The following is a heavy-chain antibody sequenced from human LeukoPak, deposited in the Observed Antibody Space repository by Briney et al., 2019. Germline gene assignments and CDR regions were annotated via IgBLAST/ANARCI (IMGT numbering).Heavy chain of an antibody. D-gene: IGHD5-12*01. Sequence: GGSLRLSCAASGVTFSSYGMHWVRQAPGKGLEWVALISSDGSDKLYGDSVKGRFTISRDDAKSTLYLQMNSLRADDTAVYYGTNKVIGGYSGEDSDDWGQGTLVTVSS. CDR2: ISSDGSDK. CDR3: TNKVIGGYSGEDSDD. CDR1: GVTFSSYG. J-gene: IGHJ1*01. V-gene: IGHV3-30*18.